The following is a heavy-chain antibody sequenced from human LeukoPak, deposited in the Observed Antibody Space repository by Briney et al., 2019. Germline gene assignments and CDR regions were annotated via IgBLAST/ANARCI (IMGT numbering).Heavy chain of an antibody. CDR1: GFTFSSYD. D-gene: IGHD3-10*01. V-gene: IGHV3-13*04. CDR2: IGTAGDP. Sequence: GGSLRLSCAASGFTFSSYDMHWVRQATEKGLEWVSAIGTAGDPYYPGSVKGRFTISRENAKNSLYLQMNSLRAGDTAVYYCARSDLGDAFDIWGQGTMVTVSS. J-gene: IGHJ3*02. CDR3: ARSDLGDAFDI.